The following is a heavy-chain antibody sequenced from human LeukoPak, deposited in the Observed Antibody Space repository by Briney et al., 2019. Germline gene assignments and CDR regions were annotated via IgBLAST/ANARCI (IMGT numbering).Heavy chain of an antibody. CDR3: ARDPNDDRGFVYGMDV. J-gene: IGHJ6*02. V-gene: IGHV1-46*01. Sequence: ASVKVSCKASGYTFTSYYIHWVRQAPGQGLEWMGIINPSAGSTTYAQKFPGRVTMTRDTSTSTVYMELSSLRSEDTAVYYCARDPNDDRGFVYGMDVWGQGTTVTVSS. CDR1: GYTFTSYY. CDR2: INPSAGST. D-gene: IGHD3-22*01.